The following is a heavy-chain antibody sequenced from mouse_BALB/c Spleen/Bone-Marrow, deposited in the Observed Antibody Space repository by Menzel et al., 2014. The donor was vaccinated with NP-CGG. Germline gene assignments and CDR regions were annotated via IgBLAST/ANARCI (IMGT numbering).Heavy chain of an antibody. CDR2: ISYSGST. V-gene: IGHV3-8*02. CDR3: AITTVVATDY. Sequence: EVKVEESGPSLVKPSQALSLTCSVTGDSITSGYWNWIRKFPGNKLEYMGYISYSGSTYYNPSLKSRISITRDTSKNQYYLQLNSVTTEDTATYYCAITTVVATDYWGQGTSVTVSS. CDR1: GDSITSGY. J-gene: IGHJ4*01. D-gene: IGHD1-1*01.